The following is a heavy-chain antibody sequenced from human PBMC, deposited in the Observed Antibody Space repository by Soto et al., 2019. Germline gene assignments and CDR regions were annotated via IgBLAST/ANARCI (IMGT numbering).Heavy chain of an antibody. CDR1: GGTFSRYS. V-gene: IGHV1-69*08. CDR2: IIPVFGIP. D-gene: IGHD2-2*01. CDR3: AREDRDRETGLVPAAIDGMDV. Sequence: QVQLVQSGAEVKKPGSSVKVSCKASGGTFSRYSITWVRQAPGHGLEWMGRIIPVFGIPTYAQKFQGRVTITADKSTRTASMELSSLRSEDTAVYYCAREDRDRETGLVPAAIDGMDVWGQGTTVTVSS. J-gene: IGHJ6*02.